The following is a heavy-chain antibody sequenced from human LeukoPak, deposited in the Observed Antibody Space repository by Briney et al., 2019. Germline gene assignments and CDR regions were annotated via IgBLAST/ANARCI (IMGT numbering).Heavy chain of an antibody. CDR3: TRAIAYYYSMDV. CDR2: ISYDGSNK. J-gene: IGHJ6*03. CDR1: GLTFSSYA. D-gene: IGHD2-21*01. V-gene: IGHV3-30*01. Sequence: GRSLRLSCAASGLTFSSYAMNWARQAPGKGPEWVAAISYDGSNKFNGDSVKGRFTISRDDSKNTLYLQMNSLRPEDTAVYYCTRAIAYYYSMDVWGKGTTVTVSS.